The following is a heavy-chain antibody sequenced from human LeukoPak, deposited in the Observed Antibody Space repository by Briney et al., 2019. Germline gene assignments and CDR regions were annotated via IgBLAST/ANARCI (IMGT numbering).Heavy chain of an antibody. J-gene: IGHJ4*02. Sequence: GGSLRLSCAASGFTFSSYGMHWVRQAPGKGLEWVAVISYDGSNKYYADSVKGRFTISRDNSKNTLYLQMNSLRAEDTAVYYCAKDTGRGDFWGQGTLVTVSS. CDR2: ISYDGSNK. CDR3: AKDTGRGDF. V-gene: IGHV3-30*18. D-gene: IGHD3-10*01. CDR1: GFTFSSYG.